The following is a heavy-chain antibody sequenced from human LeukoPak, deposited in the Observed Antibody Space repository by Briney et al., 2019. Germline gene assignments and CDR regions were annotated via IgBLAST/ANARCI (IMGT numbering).Heavy chain of an antibody. J-gene: IGHJ4*02. V-gene: IGHV4-61*01. D-gene: IGHD3-10*01. CDR2: IYYSGST. CDR3: ARDRGFGEFFDY. CDR1: GGSVSSGSYY. Sequence: SETLSLTCTVSGGSVSSGSYYWSWIRQPPGKGLEWIGYIYYSGSTYYNPSLKSRVTISVDTSKNQFSLKLSSVTAADTAVYYCARDRGFGEFFDYWGQGTLVTVSS.